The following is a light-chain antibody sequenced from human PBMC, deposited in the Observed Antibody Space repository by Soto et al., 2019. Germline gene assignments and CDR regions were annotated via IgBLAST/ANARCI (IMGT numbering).Light chain of an antibody. CDR2: GNS. V-gene: IGLV1-40*01. Sequence: QSALTQPPSVSGAPGQRVTLSCTGSSSNIGAGYDVHWYQQLPGTAPKLLIYGNSNRPSGVPDRFSGSKSGTSASLAITGLQAEDEADYYCQSYDSSLSGVVFGGGTKVTVL. J-gene: IGLJ2*01. CDR3: QSYDSSLSGVV. CDR1: SSNIGAGYD.